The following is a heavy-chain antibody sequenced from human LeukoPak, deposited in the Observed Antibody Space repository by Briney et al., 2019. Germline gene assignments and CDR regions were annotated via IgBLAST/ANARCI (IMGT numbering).Heavy chain of an antibody. CDR2: INPNSGGT. D-gene: IGHD4-23*01. J-gene: IGHJ6*03. V-gene: IGHV1-2*02. CDR3: ARNLSPVVVTHYYYYYYMDV. CDR1: GYTFTGYY. Sequence: ASVKVSCKASGYTFTGYYMHWVRQAPGQGLEWMGWINPNSGGTNYAQKFQGRVTMTRDTSISTAYMELSRLRSDDTAVYYCARNLSPVVVTHYYYYYYMDVWGKGATVTVSS.